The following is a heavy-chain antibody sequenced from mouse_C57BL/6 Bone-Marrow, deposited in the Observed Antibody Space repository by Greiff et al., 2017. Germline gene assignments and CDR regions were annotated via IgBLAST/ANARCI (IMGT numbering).Heavy chain of an antibody. V-gene: IGHV1-50*01. D-gene: IGHD3-2*02. Sequence: QVQLQQPGAELVKPGASVKLSCKASGYTFTSYWMQWVKQRPGQGLEWIGEIDTSDSYTNYNQKFKGKATLTVDTASSSSHMQLSSLTSEDSAVYYCAPLDISVYVMVYWGQGTLVTVSA. CDR3: APLDISVYVMVY. CDR1: GYTFTSYW. J-gene: IGHJ3*01. CDR2: IDTSDSYT.